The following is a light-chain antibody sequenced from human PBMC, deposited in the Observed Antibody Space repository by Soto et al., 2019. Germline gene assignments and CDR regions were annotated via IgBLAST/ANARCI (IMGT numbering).Light chain of an antibody. CDR1: QSVSNNY. Sequence: EIVLTQSRGTLSLSPGERATLSCRASQSVSNNYLAWYQQKPGQAPRLLIYGASNRATGIPARFSGSGSGTEFTLTISSLQSEDFALYYCQQRSNWPRTFGQGTKVDIK. J-gene: IGKJ1*01. V-gene: IGKV3-11*01. CDR3: QQRSNWPRT. CDR2: GAS.